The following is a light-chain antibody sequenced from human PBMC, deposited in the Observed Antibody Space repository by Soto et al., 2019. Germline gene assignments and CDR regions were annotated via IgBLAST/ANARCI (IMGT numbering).Light chain of an antibody. CDR1: SSDVGDYNY. Sequence: QSALTQPASVSGSPGQSITISCTGTSSDVGDYNYVSWYQQHPGKAPKLVIFEVSNRPSGVSNRFSGSKSGNTASLTISGLQAEDEADYYCTSYTTSSSTYVFGTGTKVTVL. CDR3: TSYTTSSSTYV. CDR2: EVS. V-gene: IGLV2-14*01. J-gene: IGLJ1*01.